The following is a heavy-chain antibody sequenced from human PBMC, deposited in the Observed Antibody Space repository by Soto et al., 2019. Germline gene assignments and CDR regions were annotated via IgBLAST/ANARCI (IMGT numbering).Heavy chain of an antibody. CDR2: ISGSGYNT. CDR1: KFAFSSYA. Sequence: LRLSCAASKFAFSSYAMNWVRQAPGKGLEWVSAISGSGYNTYYADSVKGRFTISRDNSKTTLHLLMNSLRAEDTAVYFCAKTSRGCGGDCYSRCVFDSWGQGALVTVSS. V-gene: IGHV3-23*01. CDR3: AKTSRGCGGDCYSRCVFDS. J-gene: IGHJ4*02. D-gene: IGHD2-21*02.